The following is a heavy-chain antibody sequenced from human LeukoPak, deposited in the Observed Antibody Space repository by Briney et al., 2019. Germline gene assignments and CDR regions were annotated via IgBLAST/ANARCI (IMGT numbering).Heavy chain of an antibody. CDR3: ARHVRYYYGSGSYYNPTYYYYYMDV. CDR1: GGSISSYY. J-gene: IGHJ6*03. V-gene: IGHV4-59*08. D-gene: IGHD3-10*01. Sequence: SETLSLTCTVSGGSISSYYWSWIRQPPGKGLEWIGYIYYSGSTNYNPSLKSRVTISVDTSKNQFSLKLSSVTAADTAVYYCARHVRYYYGSGSYYNPTYYYYYMDVWGKGTTVTISS. CDR2: IYYSGST.